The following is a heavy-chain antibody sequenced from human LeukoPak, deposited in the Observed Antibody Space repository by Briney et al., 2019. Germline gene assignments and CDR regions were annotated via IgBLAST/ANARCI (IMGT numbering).Heavy chain of an antibody. V-gene: IGHV1-46*01. CDR1: GYTFTSYY. Sequence: ASVKVSCKASGYTFTSYYMHWVRQAPGQGLEWMGIINPSGGSTSYAHKFQGRVTMTRDTSTSTVYMELSSLRSEDTAVYYCARDLRYFDWLLNFDYWGQGTLVTVSS. D-gene: IGHD3-9*01. J-gene: IGHJ4*02. CDR3: ARDLRYFDWLLNFDY. CDR2: INPSGGST.